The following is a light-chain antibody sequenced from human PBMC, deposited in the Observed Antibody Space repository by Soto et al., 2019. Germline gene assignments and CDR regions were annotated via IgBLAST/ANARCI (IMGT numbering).Light chain of an antibody. Sequence: DIQMTQSPSTLSASVGDRVTITCRASQSVGTWVAWYQQKPGKAPKLLIYGASNLESGVPSRFSGSGSGTEFTLTITTLQPDDVATYFCQHYRRNTWSFGPGTKVDI. CDR1: QSVGTW. V-gene: IGKV1-5*01. CDR2: GAS. CDR3: QHYRRNTWS. J-gene: IGKJ1*01.